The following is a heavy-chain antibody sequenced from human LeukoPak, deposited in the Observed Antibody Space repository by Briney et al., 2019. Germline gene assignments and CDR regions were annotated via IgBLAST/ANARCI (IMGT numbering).Heavy chain of an antibody. CDR3: ARDPYDILTGYYRTLDY. J-gene: IGHJ4*02. Sequence: PGGSLRPSCAASGFTFSSYWMHWVRQAPGKGLVWVSRINSDGSGTSYADSVKGRFTISRDNAKNTLYLQMNSLRAEDTAVYYCARDPYDILTGYYRTLDYWGQGTLVTVSS. D-gene: IGHD3-9*01. CDR2: INSDGSGT. V-gene: IGHV3-74*01. CDR1: GFTFSSYW.